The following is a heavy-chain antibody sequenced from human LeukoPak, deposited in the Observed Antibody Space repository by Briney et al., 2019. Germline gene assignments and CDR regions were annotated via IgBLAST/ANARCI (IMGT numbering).Heavy chain of an antibody. D-gene: IGHD2-15*01. CDR2: INYSGIT. J-gene: IGHJ4*02. V-gene: IGHV4-61*01. CDR1: GGSVSSSNYY. CDR3: ARVVAATLDFDY. Sequence: PSETLSLTCTVSGGSVSSSNYYWSWIRQRPGKGLEWIGYINYSGITDHNPSLKSRVTISVDMSTNQFSLKLNFVTAADTAVYYCARVVAATLDFDYWGQGTLVTVSS.